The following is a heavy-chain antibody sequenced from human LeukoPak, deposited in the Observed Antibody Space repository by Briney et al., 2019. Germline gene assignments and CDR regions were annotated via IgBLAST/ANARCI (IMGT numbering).Heavy chain of an antibody. CDR1: GFTFANGW. J-gene: IGHJ4*02. CDR2: IKSKADGGTT. V-gene: IGHV3-15*01. CDR3: ATDNSARAY. Sequence: GGSLRLSCEASGFTFANGWLSWVRQATGKGLEWIGRIKSKADGGTTDYAAVIKDRFSISRDDSKNTLYLQMNSLKAEDTGIYYCATDNSARAYWGQGTLVTVSS.